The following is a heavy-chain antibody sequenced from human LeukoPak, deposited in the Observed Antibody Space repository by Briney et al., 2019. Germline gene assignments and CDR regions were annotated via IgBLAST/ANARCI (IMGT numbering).Heavy chain of an antibody. D-gene: IGHD5-12*01. CDR3: AKEIYSAYGYYFDW. V-gene: IGHV3-23*01. CDR2: ISGSGGST. Sequence: GSLRLSCAASGFTFSSYWMSWVRQAPGKGLEWVSAISGSGGSTYYADSVKGRFTISRDNSKNTLYLQMNSLRAEDTAVFFCAKEIYSAYGYYFDWWGQGTLVTVSS. J-gene: IGHJ4*02. CDR1: GFTFSSYW.